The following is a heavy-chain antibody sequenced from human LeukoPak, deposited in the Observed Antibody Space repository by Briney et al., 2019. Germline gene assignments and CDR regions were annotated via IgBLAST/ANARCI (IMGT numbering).Heavy chain of an antibody. J-gene: IGHJ4*02. D-gene: IGHD5-18*01. Sequence: GGSLRLSCSASGFTFSNYAMLWVRQAPGKGLEYVSAITTNGGSTYYADSVKGRFTISRVNSKNTLYLQMSSLRAEDTAVYYCVKVLYSYGLGGFDCWGQGTLVTVSS. V-gene: IGHV3-64D*06. CDR2: ITTNGGST. CDR1: GFTFSNYA. CDR3: VKVLYSYGLGGFDC.